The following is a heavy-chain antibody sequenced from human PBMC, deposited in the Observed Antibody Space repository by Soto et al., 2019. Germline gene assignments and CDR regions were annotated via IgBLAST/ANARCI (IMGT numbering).Heavy chain of an antibody. D-gene: IGHD2-2*01. CDR1: GFTFSSYG. V-gene: IGHV3-33*01. CDR2: IWYDGSNE. CDR3: ARALPPAYCTSTSCHNDNWFDP. J-gene: IGHJ5*02. Sequence: PGGSLRLSCAASGFTFSSYGMHWVRQAPGKGLEWVAVIWYDGSNEYYADSVKGRFTISRDNSKNTLYLQMNSLRAEDTAVYYCARALPPAYCTSTSCHNDNWFDPWGQET.